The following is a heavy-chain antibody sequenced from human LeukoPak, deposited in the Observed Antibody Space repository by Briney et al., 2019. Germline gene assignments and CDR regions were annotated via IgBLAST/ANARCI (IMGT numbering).Heavy chain of an antibody. CDR1: GGSIRSYQ. J-gene: IGHJ5*02. CDR3: ARHGGSAYFPNWFDP. Sequence: PSETLSLTCTVSGGSIRSYQWSWVRQPPGKGLEWIGHINTSGGTSYNPSLKSRLTLSVDTSKNQFSLKLSSVTAADTAVYYCARHGGSAYFPNWFDPWGQGTLVTVSS. D-gene: IGHD3-16*01. CDR2: INTSGGT. V-gene: IGHV4-4*09.